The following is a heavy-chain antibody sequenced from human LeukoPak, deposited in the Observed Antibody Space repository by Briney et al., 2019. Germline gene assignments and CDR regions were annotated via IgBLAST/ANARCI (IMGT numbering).Heavy chain of an antibody. CDR1: GDGVSSNSAA. J-gene: IGHJ4*02. Sequence: SQTLSLTFAISGDGVSSNSAAWNWIRPSPSRGLEWLGRTYYRSKWYNDYAVSVKSRITINPDTAKNQFSLQLNSVTPEDTAVYYCAREGLLDPVEMATIFSPIDYWGQGTLVTVSS. D-gene: IGHD5-24*01. CDR3: AREGLLDPVEMATIFSPIDY. CDR2: TYYRSKWYN. V-gene: IGHV6-1*01.